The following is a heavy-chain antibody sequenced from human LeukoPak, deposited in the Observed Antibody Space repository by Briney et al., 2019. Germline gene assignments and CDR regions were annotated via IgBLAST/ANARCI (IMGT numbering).Heavy chain of an antibody. J-gene: IGHJ4*02. V-gene: IGHV3-30*18. CDR2: ISYDGSNK. CDR1: GFTFSSSG. D-gene: IGHD3-10*01. CDR3: AKVITMVRGVHFDY. Sequence: GGSLRLSCAASGFTFSSSGMHWVRQAPGKGLEWVAVISYDGSNKYYADSVKGRFTMSRDNSKNTLYLQMNSLRAEDTAVYYCAKVITMVRGVHFDYWGQGTLVTVSS.